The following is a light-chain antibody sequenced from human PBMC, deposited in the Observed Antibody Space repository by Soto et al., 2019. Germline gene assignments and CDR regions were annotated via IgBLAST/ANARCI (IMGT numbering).Light chain of an antibody. CDR3: QRYNDLPLT. Sequence: EIVMTQSPATLSLSPGERATLSCRASQSVSSNLAWYQQNPGQAPGLLISDASTRATGIPDRFSGSGSGTEFPLTITSLQSEDFAVYYCQRYNDLPLTFGQGTKVEIK. J-gene: IGKJ1*01. CDR1: QSVSSN. CDR2: DAS. V-gene: IGKV3-15*01.